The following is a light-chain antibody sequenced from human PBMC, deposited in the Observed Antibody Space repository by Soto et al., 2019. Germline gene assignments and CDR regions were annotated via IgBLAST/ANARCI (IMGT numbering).Light chain of an antibody. CDR2: RTS. J-gene: IGKJ4*01. CDR1: QSVGSN. CDR3: QQHNNWPLT. Sequence: EVVMTQSPATLSVSPGERLTLFCRASQSVGSNLAWYQQKPGQAPRVLMYRTSTRATGIPARFSGSGSGTEFTLTISSLRSEDFAVYYCQQHNNWPLTFGGGTKVEIK. V-gene: IGKV3-15*01.